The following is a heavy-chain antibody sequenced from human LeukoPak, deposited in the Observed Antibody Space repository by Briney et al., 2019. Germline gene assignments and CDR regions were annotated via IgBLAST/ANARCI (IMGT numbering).Heavy chain of an antibody. D-gene: IGHD6-19*01. J-gene: IGHJ4*02. CDR2: IYYSGST. CDR1: GGSISSYY. V-gene: IGHV4-59*01. Sequence: PSETLSLTCTVSGGSISSYYWSWIRQPPRKGLEWIGYIYYSGSTNYNPSLKSRVTISVDTSKNQFSLKLSSVTAADTAVYYCARYSSGWYTYYFDYWGQGTLVTVSS. CDR3: ARYSSGWYTYYFDY.